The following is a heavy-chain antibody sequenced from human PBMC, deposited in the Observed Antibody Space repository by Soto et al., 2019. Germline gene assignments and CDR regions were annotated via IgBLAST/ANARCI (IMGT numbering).Heavy chain of an antibody. D-gene: IGHD2-2*01. CDR3: ASGYQLPIYYYYGMDV. CDR2: ISSSSSYI. J-gene: IGHJ6*02. Sequence: GGSLRLSCAASGFTFSSYSMNWVRQAPGKGLEWVSSISSSSSYIYYADSVKGRFTISRDNAKNSLYLQMNSLRAEDTAVYYCASGYQLPIYYYYGMDVSGPGTTVTVSS. V-gene: IGHV3-21*01. CDR1: GFTFSSYS.